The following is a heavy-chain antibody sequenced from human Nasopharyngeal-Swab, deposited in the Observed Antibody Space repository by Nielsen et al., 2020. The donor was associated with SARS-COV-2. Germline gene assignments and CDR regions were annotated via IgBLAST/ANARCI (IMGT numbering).Heavy chain of an antibody. CDR2: LSSSSSYI. CDR3: AAYYASGSYSSGSSNYYYYGKDV. V-gene: IGHV3-21*01. CDR1: GFTFSSYN. Sequence: GGSLRLSCVASGFTFSSYNMNWVHQAPGKGLEWVSCLSSSSSYIYYEDSVKGRFTISRDNAENSLYLQMNSLRAEDTAVYYCAAYYASGSYSSGSSNYYYYGKDVWGQGTTVTVSS. J-gene: IGHJ6*02. D-gene: IGHD3-10*01.